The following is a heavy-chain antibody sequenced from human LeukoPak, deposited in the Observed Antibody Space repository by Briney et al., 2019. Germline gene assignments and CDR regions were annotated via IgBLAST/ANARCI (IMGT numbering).Heavy chain of an antibody. CDR3: ARETGTRDYYDSSGYYSFDY. Sequence: ASVKVSCKASGYTFTSYYMHWVRQAPGQGLEWMGIINPSGGSTSYAQKFQGRVTMTRDTSRSTVYMELSSLRSEDTAVYYCARETGTRDYYDSSGYYSFDYWGQGTLVTVSS. D-gene: IGHD3-22*01. CDR1: GYTFTSYY. CDR2: INPSGGST. V-gene: IGHV1-46*01. J-gene: IGHJ4*02.